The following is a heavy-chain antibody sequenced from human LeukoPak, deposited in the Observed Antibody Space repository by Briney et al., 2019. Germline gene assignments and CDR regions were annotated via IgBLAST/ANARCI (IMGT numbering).Heavy chain of an antibody. CDR3: AGEWNYYAFDI. CDR2: IYHSGST. CDR1: GGSISSSNW. V-gene: IGHV4-4*02. Sequence: PSETLSLTCAVSGGSISSSNWWSWVRQPPGKGLEWIGEIYHSGSTNYNPSLKSRVTISVDTSKNQFSLRLRSVTAADTAVYYCAGEWNYYAFDIWGQGTMVTVSS. D-gene: IGHD1-7*01. J-gene: IGHJ3*02.